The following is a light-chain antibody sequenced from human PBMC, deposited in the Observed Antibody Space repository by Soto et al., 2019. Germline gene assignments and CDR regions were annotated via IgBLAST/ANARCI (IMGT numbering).Light chain of an antibody. CDR2: GAS. J-gene: IGKJ2*01. V-gene: IGKV1-39*01. CDR3: QQSYRSPYT. CDR1: QSINIY. Sequence: IQMTQSPSSLSASVGDSVTVTCRASQSINIYLNWYQQKPGKAPTLLIYGASSLQSGVPSRFTGGGSRTDFTPTNSSLQPEDFATYYCQQSYRSPYTFGQGTKLEIK.